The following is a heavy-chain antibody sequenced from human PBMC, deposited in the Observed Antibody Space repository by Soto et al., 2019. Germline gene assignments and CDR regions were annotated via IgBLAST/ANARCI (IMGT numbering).Heavy chain of an antibody. D-gene: IGHD5-12*01. CDR3: ARADSGYAHGYYYYGMDV. J-gene: IGHJ6*02. V-gene: IGHV4-4*02. CDR2: IYHSGST. Sequence: SETLSLTCAVSGGSISSSNLWSWVRQPPGKGLEWIGEIYHSGSTNYNPSLKSRVTISRDNAKNSLYLQMNSLRAEDTAVYYCARADSGYAHGYYYYGMDVWGQGTTVTVSS. CDR1: GGSISSSNL.